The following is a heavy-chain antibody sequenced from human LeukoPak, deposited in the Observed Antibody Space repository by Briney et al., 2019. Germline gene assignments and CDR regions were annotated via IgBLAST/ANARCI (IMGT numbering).Heavy chain of an antibody. CDR1: GYTFTNYN. D-gene: IGHD1-1*01. Sequence: GASVKVSCKASGYTFTNYNIYWVRQTPGQGLEWMGWISTYNGNTNYAQKVQGRVTMTTDTSTSTVYMELRSLRSDDTAVYYCATDQPPGGLDPWGQGTLVTVSS. J-gene: IGHJ5*02. V-gene: IGHV1-18*01. CDR2: ISTYNGNT. CDR3: ATDQPPGGLDP.